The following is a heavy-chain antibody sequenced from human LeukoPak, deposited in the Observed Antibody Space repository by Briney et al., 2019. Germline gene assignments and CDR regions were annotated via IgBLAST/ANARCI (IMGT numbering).Heavy chain of an antibody. D-gene: IGHD2-2*03. CDR1: GFSFSSYS. J-gene: IGHJ4*02. Sequence: GGSLRLSCAASGFSFSSYSMNWVRQAPGKGLEWVSYIRGGSSYIYYADSVKGRFTISRDNAKNSLYLQMNSLRAEDTAVYYCARAIGYCSSTNCYPNFDYWGQGTLVTVSS. V-gene: IGHV3-21*01. CDR3: ARAIGYCSSTNCYPNFDY. CDR2: IRGGSSYI.